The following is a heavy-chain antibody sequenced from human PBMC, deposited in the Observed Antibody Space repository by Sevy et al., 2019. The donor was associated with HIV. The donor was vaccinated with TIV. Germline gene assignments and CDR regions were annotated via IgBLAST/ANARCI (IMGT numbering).Heavy chain of an antibody. D-gene: IGHD2-21*02. V-gene: IGHV1-8*01. CDR1: GYTFTSYD. Sequence: ASVKVSCKASGYTFTSYDINWVRQATGQGLEWMGWMNPNSGNTGYAQKFQGRVTMTRNTSISTAYMELSSLRSEDTAVYYCARFEYGDYVSHFEYWGQGTLVTVSS. CDR2: MNPNSGNT. J-gene: IGHJ4*02. CDR3: ARFEYGDYVSHFEY.